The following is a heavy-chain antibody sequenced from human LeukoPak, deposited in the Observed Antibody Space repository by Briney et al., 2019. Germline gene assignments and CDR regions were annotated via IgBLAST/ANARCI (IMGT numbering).Heavy chain of an antibody. CDR2: ISSLSGTI. Sequence: TGGSLRLSCAASGFTFSSYSMNWVRQAPGKGLEWVSYISSLSGTIYYADSVKGRFTISRDNAKSSLYLQMNSLTAEDTAVYYCARDQGDETSYWGQGTLVTVSS. CDR3: ARDQGDETSY. V-gene: IGHV3-48*01. CDR1: GFTFSSYS. J-gene: IGHJ4*02. D-gene: IGHD1-14*01.